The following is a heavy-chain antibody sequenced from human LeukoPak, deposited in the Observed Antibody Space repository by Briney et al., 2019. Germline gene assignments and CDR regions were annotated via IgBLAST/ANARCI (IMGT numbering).Heavy chain of an antibody. V-gene: IGHV3-23*01. CDR3: AKDLYCSSTSCYTLGY. CDR2: ITTGGPNT. Sequence: PGGSLRLSCTASGFTFSSYTMSWVRQAPGKGLKWVSTITTGGPNTYYADSVKGRFTVSRDDSKNTLYLQMNSLRAEDTAVYYCAKDLYCSSTSCYTLGYWGQGTLVTVSS. CDR1: GFTFSSYT. D-gene: IGHD2-2*02. J-gene: IGHJ4*02.